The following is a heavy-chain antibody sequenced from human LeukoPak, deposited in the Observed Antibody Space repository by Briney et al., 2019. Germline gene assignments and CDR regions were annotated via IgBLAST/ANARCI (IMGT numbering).Heavy chain of an antibody. D-gene: IGHD3-16*02. CDR1: GYTFTGYY. J-gene: IGHJ3*02. CDR3: ASSFRDYVWGSYRYTGGYAFDI. V-gene: IGHV1-2*02. CDR2: INPNSGGT. Sequence: GASVKVSCKASGYTFTGYYMHWVRQAPGQGLEWMGWINPNSGGTNYAQKFQGRVTMTREKSISTAYMELSRLRSDDTAVYYCASSFRDYVWGSYRYTGGYAFDIWGQGTMVTVSS.